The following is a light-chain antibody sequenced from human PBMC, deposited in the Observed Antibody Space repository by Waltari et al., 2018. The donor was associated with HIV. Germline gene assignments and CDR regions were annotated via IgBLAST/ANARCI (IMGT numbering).Light chain of an antibody. J-gene: IGLJ2*01. CDR3: SAWDDTLNGLI. CDR2: SNS. V-gene: IGLV1-44*01. CDR1: NSNIGRNT. Sequence: QSVLTQTASASGIPGQRVTISCSGSNSNIGRNTVNWYQRLPGTAPKLLIYSNSRRPSGVPARFSASKAGTAASLAISGLQSEDDAEYFCSAWDDTLNGLIFGGGTKLTVL.